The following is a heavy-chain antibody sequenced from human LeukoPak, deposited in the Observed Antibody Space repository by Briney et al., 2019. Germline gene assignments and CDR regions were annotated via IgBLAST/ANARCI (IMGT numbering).Heavy chain of an antibody. CDR1: GFTFSSHW. CDR3: AAAGAYWYFDL. Sequence: GGSLRLSCAASGFTFSSHWMSWVRQAPGRGLEWVANIKQDGSGRYYVDSVKGRFAISRDNAKNSLFLQMNSLRAEDTAVYYCAAAGAYWYFDLWGRGTLVTVSS. V-gene: IGHV3-7*05. J-gene: IGHJ2*01. D-gene: IGHD2-21*01. CDR2: IKQDGSGR.